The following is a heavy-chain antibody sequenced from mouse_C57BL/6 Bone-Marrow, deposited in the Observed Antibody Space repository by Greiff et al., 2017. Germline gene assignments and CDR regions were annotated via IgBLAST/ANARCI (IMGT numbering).Heavy chain of an antibody. CDR3: ARHEGRLPFAY. CDR1: GFTFSDYY. Sequence: EVQVVESGGGLVQPGGSLKLSCAASGFTFSDYYMYWVRQTPEKRLEWVAYISNGGGSTDYPDTVKGRFTISRDNAKNTLYLQMSRLKSEDTAMYYCARHEGRLPFAYWGQGTLVTVSA. D-gene: IGHD2-4*01. CDR2: ISNGGGST. V-gene: IGHV5-12*01. J-gene: IGHJ3*01.